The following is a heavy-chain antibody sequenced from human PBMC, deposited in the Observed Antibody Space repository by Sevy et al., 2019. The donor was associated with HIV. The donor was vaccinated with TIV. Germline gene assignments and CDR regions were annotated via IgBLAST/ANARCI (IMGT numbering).Heavy chain of an antibody. CDR3: ARARAYYYDNSGYSIDY. J-gene: IGHJ4*02. D-gene: IGHD3-22*01. CDR2: IKQDGSEK. V-gene: IGHV3-7*01. Sequence: GGSLRLSCAASGFTLSSYWMSWVRQAPGKGLEWVANIKQDGSEKYYVDSVKGRFTISRDNAKNSLYLQMNSLRVEDTAAHYCARARAYYYDNSGYSIDYWGQGTLVTVSS. CDR1: GFTLSSYW.